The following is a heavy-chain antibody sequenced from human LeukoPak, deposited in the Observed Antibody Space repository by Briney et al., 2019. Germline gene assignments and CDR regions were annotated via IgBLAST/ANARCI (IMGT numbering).Heavy chain of an antibody. J-gene: IGHJ4*02. D-gene: IGHD6-13*01. Sequence: PGESLKISCKGSGYSFSRYWIGWVRQMPGKGLEWMGIIYPGDSDARYSPSFEGQVTISVDKSISTAYLQWSSLKASDTAMYYCARLSSSWLAVDSWGQGTLVTVSS. V-gene: IGHV5-51*01. CDR1: GYSFSRYW. CDR2: IYPGDSDA. CDR3: ARLSSSWLAVDS.